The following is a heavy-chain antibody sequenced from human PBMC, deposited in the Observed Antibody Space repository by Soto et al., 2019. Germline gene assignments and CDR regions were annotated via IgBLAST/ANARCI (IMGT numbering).Heavy chain of an antibody. CDR1: GGSIRSNNW. CDR2: IFQSGST. D-gene: IGHD1-26*01. V-gene: IGHV4-4*02. CDR3: SRVYSGSYSDY. Sequence: PSETLSLTCAVSGGSIRSNNWWSWVRQPPGKGLEWIGEIFQSGSTHYNPSLKTRVTISVDKSKNQFSLKLSSVTAADTAVYYCSRVYSGSYSDYWGQGTRVTVSS. J-gene: IGHJ4*02.